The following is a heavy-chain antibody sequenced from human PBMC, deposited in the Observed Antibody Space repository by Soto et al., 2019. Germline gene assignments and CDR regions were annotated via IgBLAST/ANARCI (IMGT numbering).Heavy chain of an antibody. Sequence: QVQLVQSGSEVQKPGSSVKVSCKASGGTFSSYAITWVRQAPGQGLEWMGGIIPIFGTANYAQKFQGRVTITADESTGTAYMELSSLRSEDTAVYYCARFTEQLDYFKHWGQGTLVTVSS. V-gene: IGHV1-69*01. J-gene: IGHJ1*01. CDR3: ARFTEQLDYFKH. CDR2: IIPIFGTA. D-gene: IGHD6-6*01. CDR1: GGTFSSYA.